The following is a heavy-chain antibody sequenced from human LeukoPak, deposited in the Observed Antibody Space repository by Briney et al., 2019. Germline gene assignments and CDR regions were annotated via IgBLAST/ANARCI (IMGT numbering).Heavy chain of an antibody. D-gene: IGHD2-2*01. Sequence: WGSLRLSCAASGFSSNSYWMLWARQAPGKGLVWVARINSDGSSTSYADSVKGRFTISRDNAKNTLYLQMNSLRAEDTAVYYCARDLDHCSSTSCNNYYYGMDVWGQGTTVTVSS. V-gene: IGHV3-74*01. J-gene: IGHJ6*02. CDR2: INSDGSST. CDR3: ARDLDHCSSTSCNNYYYGMDV. CDR1: GFSSNSYW.